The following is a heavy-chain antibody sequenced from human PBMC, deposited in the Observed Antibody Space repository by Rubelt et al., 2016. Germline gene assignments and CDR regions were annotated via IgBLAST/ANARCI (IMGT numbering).Heavy chain of an antibody. CDR3: ARDIGGSSWYSLGMDV. J-gene: IGHJ6*02. CDR1: GFIFSKYW. CDR2: FYSGGST. V-gene: IGHV3-53*01. Sequence: GLVQPGGSLRICCAGSGFIFSKYWMSWVRQAPGKGLEWVSVFYSGGSTYYADSVKGRFTISRDNSKNTLYLQMNSLRAEDTAVYYCARDIGGSSWYSLGMDVWGQGTTVTVSS. D-gene: IGHD6-13*01.